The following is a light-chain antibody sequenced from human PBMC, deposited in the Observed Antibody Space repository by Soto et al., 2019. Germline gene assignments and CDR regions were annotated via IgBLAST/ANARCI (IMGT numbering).Light chain of an antibody. CDR1: QSVSSN. Sequence: EIVMTQSPATLSVSPGERATLSCRASQSVSSNLAWYQQKPGQAPSLLIYGASTRATGTPARFSGSGSGTEFTLTISSLQSEDCAVYYCQQYYTWPITFGGGTKVDIK. V-gene: IGKV3-15*01. CDR3: QQYYTWPIT. J-gene: IGKJ4*01. CDR2: GAS.